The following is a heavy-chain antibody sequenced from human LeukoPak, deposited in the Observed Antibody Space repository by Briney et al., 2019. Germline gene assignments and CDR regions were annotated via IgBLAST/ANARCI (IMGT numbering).Heavy chain of an antibody. Sequence: GGSLRLSCAASGFTFSSYAMHWVRQAPGKGLEWVAVISYDGSNKYYADSVKGRFTISRDNSKNTLYLQMNSLRAEDTAVYYCAGGGVAGVLGYWGQGTLVTVSS. V-gene: IGHV3-30*04. J-gene: IGHJ4*02. CDR2: ISYDGSNK. D-gene: IGHD6-19*01. CDR1: GFTFSSYA. CDR3: AGGGVAGVLGY.